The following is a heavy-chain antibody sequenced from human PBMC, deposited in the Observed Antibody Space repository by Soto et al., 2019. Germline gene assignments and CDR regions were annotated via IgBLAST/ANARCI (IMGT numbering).Heavy chain of an antibody. CDR3: ARDLWGYCGADCYPLDV. Sequence: QVRLQESGPGLVKPSETLSLTCTVSGGSISSYYWSWIRQPPGKGLEWIGYMYNTGSTIYNPSLKSRFTIEVETSKNQFALKLNSVTAADTAVYYCARDLWGYCGADCYPLDVWGQGTTVTVSS. CDR2: MYNTGST. J-gene: IGHJ6*02. CDR1: GGSISSYY. D-gene: IGHD2-21*02. V-gene: IGHV4-59*01.